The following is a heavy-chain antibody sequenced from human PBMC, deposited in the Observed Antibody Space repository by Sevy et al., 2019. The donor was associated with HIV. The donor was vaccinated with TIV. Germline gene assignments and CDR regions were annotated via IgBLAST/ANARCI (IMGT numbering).Heavy chain of an antibody. Sequence: GILRLSCAASGFTFSDYYMSWIRQAPGKGLEWVSYISSSGSTIYYADSVKGRFTISRDNAKNSLYLQMNSLRAEDTAVYYCARAGSSGYKSAYYFDYWGQGTLVTVSS. CDR2: ISSSGSTI. J-gene: IGHJ4*02. CDR1: GFTFSDYY. CDR3: ARAGSSGYKSAYYFDY. V-gene: IGHV3-11*01. D-gene: IGHD3-22*01.